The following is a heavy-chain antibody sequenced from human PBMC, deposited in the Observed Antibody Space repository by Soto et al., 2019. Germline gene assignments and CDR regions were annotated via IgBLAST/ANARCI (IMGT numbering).Heavy chain of an antibody. Sequence: PGESQKICWKGSGYSFTSYWIGWVRQMPGKGLEWMGIIYPGDSDTRYSPSFQGQVTISADKSISTAYLQWSSLKASDTAMYSCARQVGGVGNWFDPWGQGTLVTVSS. J-gene: IGHJ5*02. D-gene: IGHD3-10*01. CDR1: GYSFTSYW. CDR3: ARQVGGVGNWFDP. V-gene: IGHV5-51*01. CDR2: IYPGDSDT.